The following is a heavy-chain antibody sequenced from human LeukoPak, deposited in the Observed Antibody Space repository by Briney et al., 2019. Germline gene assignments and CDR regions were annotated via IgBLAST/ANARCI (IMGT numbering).Heavy chain of an antibody. J-gene: IGHJ4*02. D-gene: IGHD2-2*01. CDR3: ARERIDCSSTSCYGGGSDY. CDR1: GFTFSSHW. V-gene: IGHV3-74*01. CDR2: INTDGSST. Sequence: PGGSLRLSCAASGFTFSSHWMYWVSQAPGKGLVWVSRINTDGSSTSYADSVKGRFTISRDNAKNTLHLQMNSLGAEDTAVYYCARERIDCSSTSCYGGGSDYWGQGTLVTVSS.